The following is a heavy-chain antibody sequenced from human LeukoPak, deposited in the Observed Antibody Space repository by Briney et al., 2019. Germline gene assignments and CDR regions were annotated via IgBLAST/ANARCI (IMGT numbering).Heavy chain of an antibody. CDR2: MNPNSGNT. CDR3: ARVTFGGVVADFDY. V-gene: IGHV1-8*01. J-gene: IGHJ4*02. CDR1: GYTFTSYD. D-gene: IGHD3-16*02. Sequence: ASVKVSCKASGYTFTSYDINWVRQATGQGLEWMGWMNPNSGNTGYAQKFQGRVTMTRNTSTSTAYMELSSLRSEDTAVYYCARVTFGGVVADFDYWGQGTLVTVSS.